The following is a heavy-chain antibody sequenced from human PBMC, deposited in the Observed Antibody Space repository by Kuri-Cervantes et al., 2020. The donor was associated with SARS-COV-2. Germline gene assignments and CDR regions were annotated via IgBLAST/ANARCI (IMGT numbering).Heavy chain of an antibody. D-gene: IGHD3-22*01. J-gene: IGHJ3*02. CDR3: VRFRYCDNTRAAVDI. CDR1: GYTFTSYY. Sequence: ASVKVSCKASGYTFTSYYMHWVRQAPGQGLEWMGWVNPKSGGTKFSQLFQGRVTMTRDTSITTVYMELTRLRSDDTAVYYCVRFRYCDNTRAAVDIWAKGQWSPSPQ. CDR2: VNPKSGGT. V-gene: IGHV1-2*02.